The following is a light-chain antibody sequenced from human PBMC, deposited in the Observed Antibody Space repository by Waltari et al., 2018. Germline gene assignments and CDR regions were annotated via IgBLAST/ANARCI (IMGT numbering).Light chain of an antibody. CDR3: CSYAGSYTSAV. CDR1: SSALGDYDY. Sequence: LTQPRSVSGSPGQSVTISCTETSSALGDYDYVSWYQSHPGKAPKLIIYDVRHRPSGVPDRFSGSKSGKTASLTISGLQAEDEGVYYCCSYAGSYTSAVSGGGTKLTVL. J-gene: IGLJ2*01. V-gene: IGLV2-11*01. CDR2: DVR.